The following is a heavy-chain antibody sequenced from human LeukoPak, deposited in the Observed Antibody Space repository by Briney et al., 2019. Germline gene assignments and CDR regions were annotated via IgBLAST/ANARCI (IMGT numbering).Heavy chain of an antibody. CDR2: IYAGGST. V-gene: IGHV3-53*01. CDR1: GLTVSVNY. J-gene: IGHJ4*02. CDR3: ARDTPWDSFDY. Sequence: GGSLRLSCAVSGLTVSVNYMTWVRQAPGKGLEWVSVIYAGGSTFHAGSVRDRFTLSRDNSKNTLYLQMSNLRTEDTAVYYCARDTPWDSFDYWGQGTLVIVSS. D-gene: IGHD1-26*01.